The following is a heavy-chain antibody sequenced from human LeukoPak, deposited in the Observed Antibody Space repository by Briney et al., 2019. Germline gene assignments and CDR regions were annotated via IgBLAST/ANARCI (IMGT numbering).Heavy chain of an antibody. J-gene: IGHJ4*02. CDR2: ISGSGGST. Sequence: GGSLRLSCAASGFTFSSYAMSWVRQAPGKGLEWVSGISGSGGSTYYADSVKGRFTISRDNAKKSLYLQMNSLRAEDTSVYYCATEGRSTTPGYWGQGTLVTVSS. V-gene: IGHV3-23*01. D-gene: IGHD2-2*01. CDR3: ATEGRSTTPGY. CDR1: GFTFSSYA.